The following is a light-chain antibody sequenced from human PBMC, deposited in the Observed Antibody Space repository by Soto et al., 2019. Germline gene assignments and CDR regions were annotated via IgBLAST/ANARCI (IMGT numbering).Light chain of an antibody. J-gene: IGKJ1*01. V-gene: IGKV3-20*01. CDR2: DAS. CDR3: QQYGSTPWT. CDR1: QRVSSNY. Sequence: EIVLTQSPGTLSVSPGERATLSCRASQRVSSNYFAWYQQKPGQAPRLLIYDASSRATGIPDRFSGSGSGTDFTLTISRLEPEDYAVYHCQQYGSTPWTFSRGTKVEIK.